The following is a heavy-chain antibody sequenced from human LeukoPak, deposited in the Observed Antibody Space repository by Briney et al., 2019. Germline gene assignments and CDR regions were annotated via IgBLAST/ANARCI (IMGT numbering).Heavy chain of an antibody. CDR2: ISSIST. J-gene: IGHJ4*02. CDR1: GFTFSDYY. Sequence: GGSLRLSCAASGFTFSDYYMNWIRQAPGKGLEWVSSISSISTYTAYADSLRGRFTISRDNSNNSLYLQMDSLRVEDTAVYYCARDLAPRSFDYWGQGTLVTVSS. D-gene: IGHD5-24*01. V-gene: IGHV3-11*06. CDR3: ARDLAPRSFDY.